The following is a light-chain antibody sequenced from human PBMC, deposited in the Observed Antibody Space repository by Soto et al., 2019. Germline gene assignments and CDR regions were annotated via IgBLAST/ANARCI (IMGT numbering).Light chain of an antibody. J-gene: IGKJ1*01. CDR2: AAS. V-gene: IGKV3-15*01. CDR1: QSVTTN. CDR3: QQYNNWPPRWT. Sequence: EIVMTQSPATLSVSPGERATLSCRASQSVTTNLAWYQQKPGQAPRLLIYAASTRATGIPTRFSGGGSGTEFTLTHSSLQSEDFSVYYCQQYNNWPPRWTFGQGTKVEIK.